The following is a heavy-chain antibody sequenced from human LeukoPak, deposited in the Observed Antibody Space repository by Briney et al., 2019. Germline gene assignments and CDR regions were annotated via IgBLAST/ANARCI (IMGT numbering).Heavy chain of an antibody. V-gene: IGHV3-30-3*01. D-gene: IGHD1-26*01. CDR1: GFTFSSYA. J-gene: IGHJ4*02. CDR2: ISYDGSNK. CDR3: ARDLGVGAIRLILDY. Sequence: PGRSLRLSCAASGFTFSSYAMHWVRQAPGKGLEWVAVISYDGSNKYYAASVKGRFTISRDNSKNTLYLQMNSLRAEDTAVYYCARDLGVGAIRLILDYWGQGTLVTVSS.